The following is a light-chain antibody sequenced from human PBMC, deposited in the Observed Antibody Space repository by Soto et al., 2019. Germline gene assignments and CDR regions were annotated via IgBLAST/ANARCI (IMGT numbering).Light chain of an antibody. J-gene: IGKJ1*01. CDR3: QQYGSSPTT. Sequence: DIQMTQSPCTLSASVGDRVTITCRASQSISSWLAWYQQKPGKAPKLLIYDASSLESGVPSRFSGSGSGTDFTLTISRLEPEDSAVYHCQQYGSSPTTFGQGTKVDIK. CDR1: QSISSW. CDR2: DAS. V-gene: IGKV1-5*01.